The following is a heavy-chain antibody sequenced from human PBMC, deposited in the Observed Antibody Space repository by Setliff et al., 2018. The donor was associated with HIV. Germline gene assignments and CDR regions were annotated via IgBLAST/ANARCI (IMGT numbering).Heavy chain of an antibody. D-gene: IGHD1-26*01. CDR3: AGSMGATKGSWFEP. CDR1: GGPMNSHY. V-gene: IGHV4-4*07. Sequence: SETLSLTCTVSGGPMNSHYWSWIRQPPGKGLEWIGRICPSGTINYNPSLKSRVTMSVDTSKNQFSLRLTSVSAADTALYYCAGSMGATKGSWFEPWGQGTLVTVSS. J-gene: IGHJ5*02. CDR2: ICPSGTI.